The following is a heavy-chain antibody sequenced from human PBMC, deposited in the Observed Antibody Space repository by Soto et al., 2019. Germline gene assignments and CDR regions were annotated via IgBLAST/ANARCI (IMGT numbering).Heavy chain of an antibody. Sequence: GGSVRLSCAASGFTFSSYGMHWVRQAPGKGLEWVAVISYDGSNKYYADSVKGRFTISRDNSKNTLYLQMNSLRAEDTAVYYCAKDLEGGSYFDYWGQGTLVTVSS. D-gene: IGHD1-1*01. J-gene: IGHJ4*02. V-gene: IGHV3-30*18. CDR2: ISYDGSNK. CDR1: GFTFSSYG. CDR3: AKDLEGGSYFDY.